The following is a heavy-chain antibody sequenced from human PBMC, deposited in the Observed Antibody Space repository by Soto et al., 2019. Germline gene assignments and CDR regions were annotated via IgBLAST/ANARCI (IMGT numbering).Heavy chain of an antibody. D-gene: IGHD1-26*01. Sequence: EVQLVESGGGLVRPGGSLRLSCAASGFTFSYYWMHWVRQAPGKGLVWVSRIHSDGSSTTYADFVKGRFIISRDNARNRVDLQMNSVRDEDTAVCYCARGDRGVFDLWGQGTVVTVSS. J-gene: IGHJ3*01. CDR3: ARGDRGVFDL. CDR2: IHSDGSST. CDR1: GFTFSYYW. V-gene: IGHV3-74*01.